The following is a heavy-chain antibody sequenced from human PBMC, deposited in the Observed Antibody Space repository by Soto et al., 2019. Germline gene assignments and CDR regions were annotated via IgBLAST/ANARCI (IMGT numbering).Heavy chain of an antibody. Sequence: SETLSLTCTVSDGSVNSGNYYWSWIRQPPGQGLEWIGHIYYIGTTDYNPSLKSRVTISVDTSKNQFSLKVTSVTAEDTAVYFCARDEKQLCLYGWSIDDWGQGTLVTVSS. CDR1: DGSVNSGNYY. J-gene: IGHJ4*02. CDR3: ARDEKQLCLYGWSIDD. D-gene: IGHD2-8*02. CDR2: IYYIGTT. V-gene: IGHV4-61*01.